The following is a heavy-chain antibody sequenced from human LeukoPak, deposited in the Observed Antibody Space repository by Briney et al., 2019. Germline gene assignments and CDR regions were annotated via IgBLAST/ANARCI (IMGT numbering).Heavy chain of an antibody. Sequence: ASVKVSCKATSRISWVRQAPGQGLEWMGWIGSYGGDTYYAQKLQGRVTVTTDTSTSTVYMELRSLRSDDTAVYYCARDLWNFYDDSGYYRDFDSWGQGTRVTVSS. V-gene: IGHV1-18*01. CDR1: TSR. CDR2: IGSYGGDT. D-gene: IGHD3-22*01. J-gene: IGHJ5*01. CDR3: ARDLWNFYDDSGYYRDFDS.